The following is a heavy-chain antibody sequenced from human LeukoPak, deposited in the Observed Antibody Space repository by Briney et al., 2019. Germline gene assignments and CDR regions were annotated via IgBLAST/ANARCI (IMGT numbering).Heavy chain of an antibody. Sequence: PSETLSLTCAVYGGSFSGYYWSWIRQPPGKGLEWIGEINHSGSTNYNPSLKSRVTISVDTSKNQFSLKLSSVTAADTAVYYCARSGLQPHDYWGQGTLVTVSS. V-gene: IGHV4-34*01. J-gene: IGHJ4*02. CDR2: INHSGST. CDR3: ARSGLQPHDY. CDR1: GGSFSGYY. D-gene: IGHD2-15*01.